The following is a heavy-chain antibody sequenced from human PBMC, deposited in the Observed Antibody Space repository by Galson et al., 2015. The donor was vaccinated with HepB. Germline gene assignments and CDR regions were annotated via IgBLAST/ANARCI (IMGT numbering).Heavy chain of an antibody. CDR3: ARERGTLGYCSGGSCYRLGAFDI. D-gene: IGHD2-15*01. J-gene: IGHJ3*02. Sequence: SLRLSCAASGFTFSSYWMSWVRQAPGKGLEWVANIKQDGSEKYYVDSVKGRFTIYRDNAKNSLYLQMNSLRAEDTAVYYCARERGTLGYCSGGSCYRLGAFDIWGQGTMVTVSS. V-gene: IGHV3-7*01. CDR2: IKQDGSEK. CDR1: GFTFSSYW.